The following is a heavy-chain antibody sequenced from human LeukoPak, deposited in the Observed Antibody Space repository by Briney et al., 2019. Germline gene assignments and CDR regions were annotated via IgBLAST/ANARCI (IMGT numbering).Heavy chain of an antibody. CDR2: IRGKGFSDPP. CDR3: TVPQSGGNWFDP. CDR1: GFXFSDSA. D-gene: IGHD3-16*01. J-gene: IGHJ5*02. V-gene: IGHV3-73*01. Sequence: GGSLRLSCVASGFXFSDSAMHWVRQASGKGLEWIGRIRGKGFSDPPAYAASVKDRFTISRDDSESTAYLQMNSLKAEDTAVYYCTVPQSGGNWFDPWGPGTQVTVSS.